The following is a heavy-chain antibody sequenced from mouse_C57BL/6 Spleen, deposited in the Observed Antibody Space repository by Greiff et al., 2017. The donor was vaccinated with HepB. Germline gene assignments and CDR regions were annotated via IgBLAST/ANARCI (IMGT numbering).Heavy chain of an antibody. CDR1: GYTFTSYW. D-gene: IGHD5-1*01. CDR3: AREEYRVVFAY. CDR2: IDPNSGGT. J-gene: IGHJ3*01. V-gene: IGHV1-72*01. Sequence: QVQLQQPGAELVKPGASVKLSCKASGYTFTSYWMHWVKQRPGRGLEWIGRIDPNSGGTKYNEKFKSKATLTVDKPSSTAYMQLRSLTAEDSVVYYCAREEYRVVFAYWGQGTLVTVSA.